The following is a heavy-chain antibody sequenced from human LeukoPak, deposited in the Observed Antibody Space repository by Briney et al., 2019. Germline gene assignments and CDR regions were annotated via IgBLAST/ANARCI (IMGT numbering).Heavy chain of an antibody. CDR3: ARQTAMGRSGDY. J-gene: IGHJ4*02. D-gene: IGHD5-18*01. CDR1: GYSFTSYW. V-gene: IGHV5-51*01. CDR2: IDPADSDT. Sequence: TGESLKISCKASGYSFTSYWIGWVRQVPGKGLEWMGIIDPADSDTRYTPSFQGQVTISADKSLSTAYLQWNSLKASDSAMYYCARQTAMGRSGDYWGQGTLVTVSS.